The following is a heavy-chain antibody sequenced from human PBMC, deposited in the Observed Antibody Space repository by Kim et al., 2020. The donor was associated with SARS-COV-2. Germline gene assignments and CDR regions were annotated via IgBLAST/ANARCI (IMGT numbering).Heavy chain of an antibody. D-gene: IGHD5-18*01. Sequence: GGSLRLSCAASGFTFSSYGMHWVRQAPGKGLEWVAVIWYDGSNKNYADSVKGRFTISRDNSKNTLYLQMNSLRDEDTAVYYCSRAERGYSYGRMAPLDYWGQGTLVTVSS. CDR1: GFTFSSYG. CDR3: SRAERGYSYGRMAPLDY. CDR2: IWYDGSNK. V-gene: IGHV3-33*01. J-gene: IGHJ4*02.